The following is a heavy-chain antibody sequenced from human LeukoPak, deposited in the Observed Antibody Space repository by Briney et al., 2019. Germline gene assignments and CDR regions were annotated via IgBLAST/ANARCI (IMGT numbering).Heavy chain of an antibody. Sequence: SETLSLTCGVYGASFSAYFWNWVRQSPGKGLEWIGEIKHGGGTNYNPSLMGRVTISVDTSKNQFSLMLTSVTAADTAVYYCARGEGSSSWYCDYWGQGTLVTVSS. V-gene: IGHV4-34*01. D-gene: IGHD6-13*01. CDR1: GASFSAYF. J-gene: IGHJ4*02. CDR3: ARGEGSSSWYCDY. CDR2: IKHGGGT.